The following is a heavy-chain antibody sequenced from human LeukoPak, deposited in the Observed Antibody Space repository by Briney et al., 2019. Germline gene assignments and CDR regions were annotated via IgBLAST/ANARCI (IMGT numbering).Heavy chain of an antibody. CDR1: GFTFSRYG. CDR3: AKDVDDYYDSSGPRWFDP. D-gene: IGHD3-22*01. J-gene: IGHJ5*02. CDR2: ISGSGGST. V-gene: IGHV3-23*01. Sequence: GGSLRLSCEASGFTFSRYGMSWVRQAPGKGLEWVSAISGSGGSTYYADSVKGRFTISRDNSKNKMYLQMNSLRAEDTAVYYCAKDVDDYYDSSGPRWFDPWGQGTLVTVSS.